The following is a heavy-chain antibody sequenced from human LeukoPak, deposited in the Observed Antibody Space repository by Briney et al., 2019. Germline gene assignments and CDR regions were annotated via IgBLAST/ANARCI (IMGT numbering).Heavy chain of an antibody. J-gene: IGHJ3*02. D-gene: IGHD7-27*01. V-gene: IGHV3-30*01. CDR1: GFTFSSYA. CDR3: AVNWGPASDAFDI. Sequence: GRSLRLSCAASGFTFSSYAMHWVRQAPGKGLEWVAVISYDGSNKYYADSVKGRFTISRDNSKNTLYLQMNSLGAEDTAVYYCAVNWGPASDAFDIWGQGTMVTVSS. CDR2: ISYDGSNK.